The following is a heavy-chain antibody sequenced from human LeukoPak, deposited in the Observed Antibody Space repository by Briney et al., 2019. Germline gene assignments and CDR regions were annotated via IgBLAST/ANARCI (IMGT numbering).Heavy chain of an antibody. D-gene: IGHD4-17*01. CDR3: AREPLGYGDYNNWFDP. CDR1: GYTFTSYD. V-gene: IGHV1-8*01. CDR2: MNPNSGNT. J-gene: IGHJ5*02. Sequence: ASVKVSCKASGYTFTSYDINWVRQATGQGLEWMGWMNPNSGNTGFAQKFQGRITMTMNTSISTAYMELSSLRSEDTAAYYCAREPLGYGDYNNWFDPWGQGTLVTVSS.